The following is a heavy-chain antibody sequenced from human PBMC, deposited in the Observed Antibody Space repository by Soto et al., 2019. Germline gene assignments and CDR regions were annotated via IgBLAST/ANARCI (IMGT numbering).Heavy chain of an antibody. CDR3: AKQSGSGSYYNVGSGGHFDY. CDR2: IYYSGST. J-gene: IGHJ4*02. V-gene: IGHV4-39*01. D-gene: IGHD3-10*01. Sequence: PSETLSLTCTVSGGSISNSRYCWSWIRQPPGKGLEWIGSIYYSGSTYYNPSLKSRVTISVDTSKNQFSLRAEDTAVYYCAKQSGSGSYYNVGSGGHFDYWGQGTLVTVSS. CDR1: GGSISNSRYC.